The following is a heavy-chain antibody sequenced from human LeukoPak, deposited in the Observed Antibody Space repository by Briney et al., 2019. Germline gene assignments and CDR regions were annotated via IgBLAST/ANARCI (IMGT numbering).Heavy chain of an antibody. D-gene: IGHD6-25*01. V-gene: IGHV1-8*03. CDR2: TNPNNGDS. Sequence: GASVKVSCKASGYTFTNYHINWVRQATGQGLEWMGRTNPNNGDSGYAQKFQGRVTITRDTSKSTSYMELRSLRSEDTAVYFCARTASFTASGYDYWGQGTLVTVSS. CDR3: ARTASFTASGYDY. J-gene: IGHJ4*02. CDR1: GYTFTNYH.